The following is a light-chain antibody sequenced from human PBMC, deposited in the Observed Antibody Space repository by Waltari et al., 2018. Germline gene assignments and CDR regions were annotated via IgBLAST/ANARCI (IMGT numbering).Light chain of an antibody. CDR1: TGAVTSGHD. CDR3: LLSCNGVWV. V-gene: IGLV7-46*01. CDR2: ETT. Sequence: QAVVTQEPSLNVSPGGTVTLTCGSSTGAVTSGHDTHWIQQKPGQAPRTVIYETTENCSWTPARLSGSLLGGKAALTLSGAQPEDEADYYCLLSCNGVWVFGGGTKLSVL. J-gene: IGLJ3*02.